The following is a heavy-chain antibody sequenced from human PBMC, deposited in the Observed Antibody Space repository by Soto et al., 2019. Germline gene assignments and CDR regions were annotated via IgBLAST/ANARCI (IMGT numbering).Heavy chain of an antibody. V-gene: IGHV1-46*01. CDR1: GYTFTSYN. CDR2: INPRGFFT. CDR3: ARAAGRFGDLFWFDP. D-gene: IGHD3-10*01. Sequence: ASVKVSCKASGYTFTSYNIHWVRQAPGQGLEWVGMINPRGFFTTYAQKFRGRVTMTGDTSTSVVYMELTNLRSEDTAMYYCARAAGRFGDLFWFDPWGQGTPVTVYS. J-gene: IGHJ5*02.